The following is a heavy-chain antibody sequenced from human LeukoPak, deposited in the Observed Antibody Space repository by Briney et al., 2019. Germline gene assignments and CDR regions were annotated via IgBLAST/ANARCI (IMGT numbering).Heavy chain of an antibody. V-gene: IGHV3-23*01. D-gene: IGHD6-19*01. Sequence: PGGSLRLSCAASGFTFSSYGMSWVRQAPGKGLEWVSAISDSGDSTYSADSVKGRFTISRDNSKNTLYLQMNSLRAEDTAVYYCAKDRPSSGWYKGYLPGDLNWGQGTLVTVSS. CDR1: GFTFSSYG. CDR2: ISDSGDST. CDR3: AKDRPSSGWYKGYLPGDLN. J-gene: IGHJ4*02.